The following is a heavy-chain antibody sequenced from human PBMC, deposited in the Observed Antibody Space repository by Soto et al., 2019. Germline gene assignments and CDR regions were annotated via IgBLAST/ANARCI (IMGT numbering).Heavy chain of an antibody. J-gene: IGHJ4*02. V-gene: IGHV4-34*01. D-gene: IGHD2-21*01. Sequence: SETLSLTCAVYGGSFSGYYWTWIRQPPGTGLEWIGEINHSGSTNYNPSLKSRVTISVNTSKNQFSLKLTSVTAADTVVYYCARDKIAGLFDYWGQGTLVTVSS. CDR3: ARDKIAGLFDY. CDR1: GGSFSGYY. CDR2: INHSGST.